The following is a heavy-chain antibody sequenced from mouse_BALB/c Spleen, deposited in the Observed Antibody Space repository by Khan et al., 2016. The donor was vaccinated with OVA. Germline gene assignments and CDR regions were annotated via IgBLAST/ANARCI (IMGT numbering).Heavy chain of an antibody. CDR2: IYPGDGST. CDR1: GYTFTAYD. V-gene: IGHV1S56*01. D-gene: IGHD2-4*01. J-gene: IGHJ4*01. CDR3: AREGLRGVAMDY. Sequence: QVQLQQSGPELVKPGALVKISCKASGYTFTAYDINWVKQRPGQGLEWIGWIYPGDGSTKDNENFKGKATLTADTSSNTAYMQLSSLTSEKSAVYFCAREGLRGVAMDYWSQGTSVSVSS.